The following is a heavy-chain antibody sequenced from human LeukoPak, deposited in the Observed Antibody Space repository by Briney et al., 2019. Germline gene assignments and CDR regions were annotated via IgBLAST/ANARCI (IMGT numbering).Heavy chain of an antibody. CDR2: ISAYNGNT. D-gene: IGHD5-18*01. J-gene: IGHJ3*02. V-gene: IGHV1-18*01. Sequence: ASVKVSCKASGYTFTSYDINWVRQATGQGLEWMGWISAYNGNTNYAQKLQGRVTMTTDTSTSTAYMELRSLRSDDTAVYYCARDRYSYGENDAFDIWGQGTMVTVSS. CDR3: ARDRYSYGENDAFDI. CDR1: GYTFTSYD.